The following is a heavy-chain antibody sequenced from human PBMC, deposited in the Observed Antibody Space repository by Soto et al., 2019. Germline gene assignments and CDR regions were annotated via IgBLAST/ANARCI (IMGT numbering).Heavy chain of an antibody. CDR1: GFTFSSYW. Sequence: EVQLVESGGGLVQPGGSLRLSCAASGFTFSSYWMSWVRQAPGKGLEWEPNIKQDGSEKYYVDSVKGRFTISRDNAKNSLYLQMNSLRAEDTAVYYCAREGGDYDSYYYYYGMDVWGQGTTVTVSS. CDR2: IKQDGSEK. V-gene: IGHV3-7*01. J-gene: IGHJ6*02. CDR3: AREGGDYDSYYYYYGMDV. D-gene: IGHD4-17*01.